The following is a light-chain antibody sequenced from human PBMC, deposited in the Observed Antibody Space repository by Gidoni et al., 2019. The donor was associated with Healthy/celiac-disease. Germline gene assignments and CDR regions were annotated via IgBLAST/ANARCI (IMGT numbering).Light chain of an antibody. CDR2: LGS. CDR3: MQALQTPL. CDR1: QSLLHSNGYNY. Sequence: DIVMTQSRLCLPVTPGEPASISCRFSQSLLHSNGYNYLDWYLQKPGQSPQLLVYLGSNLASGFPDRFIGSGSGTDFTLQISRVEADDVGVYYCMQALQTPLFGQGTRLEIK. V-gene: IGKV2-28*01. J-gene: IGKJ5*01.